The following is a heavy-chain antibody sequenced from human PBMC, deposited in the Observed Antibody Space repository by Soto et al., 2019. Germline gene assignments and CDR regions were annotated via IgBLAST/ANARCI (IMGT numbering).Heavy chain of an antibody. CDR3: ATMGPGPILEDRFYYYVIDV. J-gene: IGHJ6*02. D-gene: IGHD3-10*02. V-gene: IGHV3-30*03. CDR2: ISYDGSKQ. CDR1: GFTFNYYG. Sequence: QTQVVESGGGVVQPGTSLRLSCAASGFTFNYYGMHWVRQAPGKGLEWMAVISYDGSKQHYADSVKGRFAISRDNSRNTVHLQLNSLRPEYTAVYYCATMGPGPILEDRFYYYVIDVWGQGTTVTVSS.